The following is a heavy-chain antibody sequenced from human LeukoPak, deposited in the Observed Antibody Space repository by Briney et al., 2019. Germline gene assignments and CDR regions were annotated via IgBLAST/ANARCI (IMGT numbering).Heavy chain of an antibody. V-gene: IGHV1-8*01. CDR1: GYTFTSYD. D-gene: IGHD1-1*01. J-gene: IGHJ4*02. CDR3: ARGLWNDLPSDY. Sequence: ASVKVSCKASGYTFTSYDINWVRQATGQGLEWMGWMNPNSGNTGYAQKFQGRVTMTRNTSISTAYMELSSLRSEDTAVCYCARGLWNDLPSDYWGQGTLVTVSS. CDR2: MNPNSGNT.